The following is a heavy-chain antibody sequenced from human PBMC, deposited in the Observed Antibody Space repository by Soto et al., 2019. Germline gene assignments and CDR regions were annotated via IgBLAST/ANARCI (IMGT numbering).Heavy chain of an antibody. CDR3: ARANPVYAVV. Sequence: SETLSLTCTVSGGSISNVNYCWSWIRQSPDKGLEWIGHIYNGGSTYNNPSLKSRVTISVDRFKNQFSLKLSSVTAADTAVYYCARANPVYAVVWGQGTLVTVSS. V-gene: IGHV4-30-4*01. CDR1: GGSISNVNYC. J-gene: IGHJ4*02. CDR2: IYNGGST. D-gene: IGHD2-2*01.